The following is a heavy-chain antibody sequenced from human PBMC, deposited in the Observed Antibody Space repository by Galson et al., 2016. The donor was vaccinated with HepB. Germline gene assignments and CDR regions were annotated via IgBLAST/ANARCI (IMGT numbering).Heavy chain of an antibody. Sequence: TLSLTCTVSGGSMSSGSYYWSWIRQSAGKGLEWIGRIYPSGGTNYDASLKSRVTISTDTSKNQISLNLRSVTAADTAAYYCAREDEAFDIWGQGTTVTVSS. J-gene: IGHJ3*02. CDR2: IYPSGGT. CDR1: GGSMSSGSYY. V-gene: IGHV4-61*02. CDR3: AREDEAFDI.